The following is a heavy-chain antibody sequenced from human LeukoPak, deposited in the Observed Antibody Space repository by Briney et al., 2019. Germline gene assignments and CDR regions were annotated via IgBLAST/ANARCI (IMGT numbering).Heavy chain of an antibody. Sequence: SETLSLTCTVSGGSISSYYWSWIRQPPGKGLEWIGYIYYSGSTNYNPSLKSRVTISVDTSKNQFSLKLSSVTAADTAVYYCARSMGYCSSSSCPSYYFDYWGQGTLVTVSS. J-gene: IGHJ4*02. D-gene: IGHD2-2*01. V-gene: IGHV4-59*01. CDR1: GGSISSYY. CDR2: IYYSGST. CDR3: ARSMGYCSSSSCPSYYFDY.